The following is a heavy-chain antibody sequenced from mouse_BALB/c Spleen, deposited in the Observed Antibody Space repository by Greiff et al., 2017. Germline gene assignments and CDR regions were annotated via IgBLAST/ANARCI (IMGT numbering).Heavy chain of an antibody. CDR2: IDPETGGT. J-gene: IGHJ4*01. D-gene: IGHD2-4*01. CDR1: GYTFTDYE. V-gene: IGHV1-15*01. CDR3: TIYYDYDERNYYAMDY. Sequence: QVQPQQSGAELVRPGASVTLPCKAPGYTFTDYEMHWVKQTPVHGLEWIGAIDPETGGTAYNQKFKGKATLTADKSSSTAYMELRSLTSEDSAVYYCTIYYDYDERNYYAMDYWGQGTSVTVSS.